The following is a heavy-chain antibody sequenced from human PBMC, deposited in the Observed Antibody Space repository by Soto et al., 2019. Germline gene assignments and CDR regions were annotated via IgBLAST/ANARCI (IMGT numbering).Heavy chain of an antibody. Sequence: QVQLVQSGAEVKKPGSSVKVSCKASGGTFSSYTISWVRQAPGQGLEWMGRIIPILGIANYAQKFQGRVTLNADKSTSTGYTELSSLRSEDTAVYYCAREGFYGLGSYYVRYWGQGTLVTVSS. CDR1: GGTFSSYT. V-gene: IGHV1-69*08. CDR3: AREGFYGLGSYYVRY. J-gene: IGHJ4*02. CDR2: IIPILGIA. D-gene: IGHD3-10*01.